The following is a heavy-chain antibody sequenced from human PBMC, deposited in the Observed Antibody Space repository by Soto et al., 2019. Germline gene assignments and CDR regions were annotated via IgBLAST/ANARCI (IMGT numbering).Heavy chain of an antibody. D-gene: IGHD4-17*01. Sequence: TLSLTCTVSGASIITDNYFWVWIRQSPRRGLELIGSISYSGRTYDNPSLQSRVTISIDASKNQSSLKLTSVTTADTAVYYCARRRASDYGGNHHPYYFDRWGQGALVTVS. CDR3: ARRRASDYGGNHHPYYFDR. CDR2: ISYSGRT. J-gene: IGHJ4*02. V-gene: IGHV4-39*01. CDR1: GASIITDNYF.